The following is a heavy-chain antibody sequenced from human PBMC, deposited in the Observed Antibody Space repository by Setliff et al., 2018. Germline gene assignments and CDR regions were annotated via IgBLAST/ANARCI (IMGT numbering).Heavy chain of an antibody. CDR2: IIPMFGTP. D-gene: IGHD2-15*01. Sequence: SVKVSCKASGDSFSNYAISWVRQAPGQGLEWMGGIIPMFGTPAYTQKFQDRVTITADESTSTAYMELNSLTSEDTAVYYCARSPAVLGIVYLDPWGQGTLVTVS. V-gene: IGHV1-69*13. CDR3: ARSPAVLGIVYLDP. CDR1: GDSFSNYA. J-gene: IGHJ5*02.